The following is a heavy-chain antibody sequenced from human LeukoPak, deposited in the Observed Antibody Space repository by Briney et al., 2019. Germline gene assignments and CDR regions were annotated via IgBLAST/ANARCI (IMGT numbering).Heavy chain of an antibody. V-gene: IGHV1-69*05. Sequence: ASVKVSCKASGGTFSSYAISWVRQAPGQGLEWMGGIIPIFGTANYAQKFQGRVTITTDESTSTAYMELSSLRSEVTAVYYCARGIAAAGAYYYYYYYMDVWGKGTTVTVSS. CDR2: IIPIFGTA. J-gene: IGHJ6*03. CDR3: ARGIAAAGAYYYYYYYMDV. D-gene: IGHD6-13*01. CDR1: GGTFSSYA.